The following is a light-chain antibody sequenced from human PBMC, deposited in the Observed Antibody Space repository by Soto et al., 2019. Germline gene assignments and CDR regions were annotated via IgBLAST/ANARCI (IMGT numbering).Light chain of an antibody. Sequence: QSVLTQPPSASGTPGQRVTISCSGSSSNIGHNSVNWYQQLPGTAPKRLIYSNSHRPSGVPDRFSGSKSGTSASLAIRGLQSEDEADYSCGAWDDSLTGSWVFGGGTKLTVL. CDR1: SSNIGHNS. J-gene: IGLJ3*02. CDR3: GAWDDSLTGSWV. CDR2: SNS. V-gene: IGLV1-44*01.